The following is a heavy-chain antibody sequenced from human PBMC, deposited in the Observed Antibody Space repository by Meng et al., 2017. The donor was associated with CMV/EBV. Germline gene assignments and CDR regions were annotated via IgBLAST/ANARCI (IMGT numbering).Heavy chain of an antibody. CDR1: GYTFTGYY. D-gene: IGHD3-16*01. Sequence: ASVKVSCKASGYTFTGYYMHWVRQAPGQGLEWMGWINPNSGGTNYAQKFQGRVTMTRDTSISTAYMELSRLRSDDTAVYYCASTDVVGEDYYYGMDVWGQGTTVTVLL. CDR2: INPNSGGT. V-gene: IGHV1-2*02. J-gene: IGHJ6*02. CDR3: ASTDVVGEDYYYGMDV.